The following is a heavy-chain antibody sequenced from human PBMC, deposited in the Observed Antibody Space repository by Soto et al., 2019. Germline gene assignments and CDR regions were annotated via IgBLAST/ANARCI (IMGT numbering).Heavy chain of an antibody. V-gene: IGHV1-18*01. D-gene: IGHD2-2*01. J-gene: IGHJ6*03. Sequence: GASVKVSCKASGYTFTSYGISWVRRAPGQGLEWMGWISAYNGNTNYAQKLQGRVTMTTDTSTSTAYMELRSLRSDDTAVYYCARDAVGHDYADIVIVPAAILYYYYYTDVLGKGTTVTVSS. CDR3: ARDAVGHDYADIVIVPAAILYYYYYTDV. CDR1: GYTFTSYG. CDR2: ISAYNGNT.